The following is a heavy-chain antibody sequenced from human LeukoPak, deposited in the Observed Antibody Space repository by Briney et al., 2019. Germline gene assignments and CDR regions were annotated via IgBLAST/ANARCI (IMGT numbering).Heavy chain of an antibody. J-gene: IGHJ5*01. V-gene: IGHV4-39*01. CDR3: ARQGGTLGPYDS. D-gene: IGHD3-16*01. CDR2: IYYSGST. CDR1: GGSISSSSYY. Sequence: SETLSLTCTVSGGSISSSSYYWGWIRQPPGKGLEWIGSIYYSGSTYYIPSLKSRVTISVDTSKNQFSLKLSSVTAADTAVYYCARQGGTLGPYDSWGQGTLVTVSS.